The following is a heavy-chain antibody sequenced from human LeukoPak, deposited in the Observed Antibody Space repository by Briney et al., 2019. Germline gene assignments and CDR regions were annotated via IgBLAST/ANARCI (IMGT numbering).Heavy chain of an antibody. J-gene: IGHJ5*02. Sequence: PGGSLRLSCAASGFTFSSYGMHWVRQAPGKGLEWVAVIWYDGSNKYYADSVKGRFTISRDNSKNTLYLQMNSLRAEDTAVYYCATLASLSSAWGQGTLVTVSS. CDR2: IWYDGSNK. CDR1: GFTFSSYG. D-gene: IGHD6-19*01. V-gene: IGHV3-33*01. CDR3: ATLASLSSA.